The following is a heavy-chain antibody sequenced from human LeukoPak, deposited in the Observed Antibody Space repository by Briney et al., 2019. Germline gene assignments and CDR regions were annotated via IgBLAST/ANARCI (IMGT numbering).Heavy chain of an antibody. J-gene: IGHJ4*02. Sequence: GPLRLSCAASGFPFSPHWMSWVRQAPGKGLEWVANINQDGSGKYYVDSVKGRFTISRDNAQNSLFLQINSLRAEDTAVYYCARAWTFYYGSGSFYNDYWGPGTLVTVSS. CDR2: INQDGSGK. V-gene: IGHV3-7*01. CDR3: ARAWTFYYGSGSFYNDY. CDR1: GFPFSPHW. D-gene: IGHD3-10*01.